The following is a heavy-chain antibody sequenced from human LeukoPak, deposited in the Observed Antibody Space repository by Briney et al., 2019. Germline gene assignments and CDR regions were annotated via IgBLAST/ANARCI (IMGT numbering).Heavy chain of an antibody. CDR2: INAGNGNT. CDR3: ARDFLFLGWFDP. J-gene: IGHJ5*02. CDR1: GYTFTSYA. D-gene: IGHD2/OR15-2a*01. Sequence: ASVKVSCKASGYTFTSYAMHWVRQAPGQRLEWMGWINAGNGNTKYSQKFQGRVTIARDTSASTAYMELNSLRSEDTAVYYCARDFLFLGWFDPWGQGTLVTVSS. V-gene: IGHV1-3*01.